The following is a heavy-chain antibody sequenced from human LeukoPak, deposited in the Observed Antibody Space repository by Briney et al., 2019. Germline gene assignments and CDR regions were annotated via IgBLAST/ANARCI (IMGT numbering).Heavy chain of an antibody. D-gene: IGHD6-19*01. CDR2: INSDGSST. CDR3: ACIAVAGTGSDY. V-gene: IGHV3-74*01. J-gene: IGHJ4*02. CDR1: GYTFSRYW. Sequence: GGSLRLSCAASGYTFSRYWMHWVRQAPGKGLVWVSRINSDGSSTSYADSVKGRFTISRDNAKNTLYLQMNSLRAEDTAVYYCACIAVAGTGSDYWGQGTPVTVSS.